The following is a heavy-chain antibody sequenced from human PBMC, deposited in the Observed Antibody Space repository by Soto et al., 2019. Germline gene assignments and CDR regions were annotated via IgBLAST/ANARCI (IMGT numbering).Heavy chain of an antibody. CDR1: GNSISGYY. CDR3: ARQPIVRGIPYFDY. D-gene: IGHD3-10*01. CDR2: IHYSGTT. J-gene: IGHJ4*02. Sequence: SETLSLTCTVSGNSISGYYWSWLRQTPGKGLEWIGYIHYSGTTNYDPSLKSRVTISVDTSKNQFSLNLSSVTAADTAVYYCARQPIVRGIPYFDYGGQENLVTVPS. V-gene: IGHV4-59*08.